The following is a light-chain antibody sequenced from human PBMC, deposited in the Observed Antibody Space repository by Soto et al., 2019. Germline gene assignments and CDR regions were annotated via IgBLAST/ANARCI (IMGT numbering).Light chain of an antibody. Sequence: EIVLTQSQATLSLSPGERATLSCRASQSVSSYLAWYQQIPGQAPRLLMYDASKRATGIPATFSGSGSGTDFTLTISRLEPEDFAVYYCQQYGTSPITFGQGTRLEIK. CDR1: QSVSSY. CDR2: DAS. CDR3: QQYGTSPIT. V-gene: IGKV3-11*01. J-gene: IGKJ5*01.